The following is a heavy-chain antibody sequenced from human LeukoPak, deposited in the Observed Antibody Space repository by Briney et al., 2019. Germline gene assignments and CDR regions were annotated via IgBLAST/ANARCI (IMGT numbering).Heavy chain of an antibody. J-gene: IGHJ4*02. D-gene: IGHD3-22*01. V-gene: IGHV3-21*01. CDR1: GFTFSTYD. CDR2: ISSRSSSI. CDR3: ARDVSSITMIVVATLDY. Sequence: PGGSLRLSCAASGFTFSTYDMNWVRQAPGKGLEWVSSISSRSSSIYYADSVKGRFTISRDNAKNSLYLQMNSLRAEDAAVYYCARDVSSITMIVVATLDYWGQGTLVTVSS.